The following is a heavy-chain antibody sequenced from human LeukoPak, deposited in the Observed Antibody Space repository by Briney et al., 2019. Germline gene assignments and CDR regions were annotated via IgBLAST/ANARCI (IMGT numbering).Heavy chain of an antibody. V-gene: IGHV1-18*01. D-gene: IGHD2-2*01. Sequence: GASVKVSCKASGYTFTSYGISWVRQAPGQGLEWMGWISAYNGNTNYAQKIQGRVTMTTDTSTSTAYMELRSLRSDDTAVYYCARDRVVPAARGAFDIWGQGTMVTVSS. CDR1: GYTFTSYG. CDR2: ISAYNGNT. J-gene: IGHJ3*02. CDR3: ARDRVVPAARGAFDI.